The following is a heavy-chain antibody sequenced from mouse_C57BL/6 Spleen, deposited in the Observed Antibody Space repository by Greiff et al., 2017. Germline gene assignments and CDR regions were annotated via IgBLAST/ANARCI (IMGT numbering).Heavy chain of an antibody. CDR1: GFTFSSYG. D-gene: IGHD1-1*02. V-gene: IGHV5-6*01. Sequence: EVKLQESGGDLVKPGGSLKLSCAASGFTFSSYGMSWVRQTPDKRLEWVATISSGGSYTYYPDSVKGRFTISRDNAKNTLYLQMSSLKSEDTAMYYCARHGGTQPYYAMDYWGQGTSVTVSS. CDR3: ARHGGTQPYYAMDY. CDR2: ISSGGSYT. J-gene: IGHJ4*01.